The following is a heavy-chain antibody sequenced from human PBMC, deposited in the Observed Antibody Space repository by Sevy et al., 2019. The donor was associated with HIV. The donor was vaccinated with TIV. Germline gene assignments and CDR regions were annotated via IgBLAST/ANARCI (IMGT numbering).Heavy chain of an antibody. CDR3: AGGKQYYDFWSGYYRANWFDP. CDR1: GYTFTSYD. Sequence: ASVKVSCKASGYTFTSYDINWVRQATGQGLEWMGWMNPNSGNTGYAQKFQGRVTMTRNTSISTAYMELSSLRSEDTAVYYCAGGKQYYDFWSGYYRANWFDPWGQGTLVTVSS. V-gene: IGHV1-8*01. CDR2: MNPNSGNT. D-gene: IGHD3-3*01. J-gene: IGHJ5*02.